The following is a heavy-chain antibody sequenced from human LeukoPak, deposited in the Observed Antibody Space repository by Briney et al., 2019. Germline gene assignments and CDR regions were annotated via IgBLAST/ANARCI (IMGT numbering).Heavy chain of an antibody. J-gene: IGHJ5*02. D-gene: IGHD2-8*01. V-gene: IGHV3-7*01. Sequence: GGSLRLSCAASGFTFSTSWMSWVRQAPGKKLEWVANIKQDGGETQYADSVKGRFTISRDNAKNSLYLQMNSPRAEDTAIYYRAREEWWFDPWGQGTLVTVSS. CDR3: AREEWWFDP. CDR1: GFTFSTSW. CDR2: IKQDGGET.